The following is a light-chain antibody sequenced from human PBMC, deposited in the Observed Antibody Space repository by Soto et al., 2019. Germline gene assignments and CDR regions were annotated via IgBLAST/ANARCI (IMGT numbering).Light chain of an antibody. V-gene: IGKV1-5*01. Sequence: DIQMTQSPSTLSASVGDRVTITCRASQTIRSWLAWYQQKPGKAPKLLIYDASSLESGVPSRFSGSGSGTKFTLTISSLQPDDFATYYSQQYNIYLYTFGQGTKVEVK. CDR3: QQYNIYLYT. CDR2: DAS. CDR1: QTIRSW. J-gene: IGKJ2*01.